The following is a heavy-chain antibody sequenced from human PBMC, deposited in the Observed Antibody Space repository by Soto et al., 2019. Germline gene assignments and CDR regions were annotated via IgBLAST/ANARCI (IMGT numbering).Heavy chain of an antibody. D-gene: IGHD3-10*01. J-gene: IGHJ4*02. CDR1: GDSFSSYY. Sequence: PSETLSLTCTVSGDSFSSYYWTWIRQPPGKRLEWVAYIFHTGNTNYNPSLKSRVTISVDTSKNQFSLKLRSVTPADTAVYSCAALDGALDYWGPGTRVSVSS. CDR3: AALDGALDY. V-gene: IGHV4-59*01. CDR2: IFHTGNT.